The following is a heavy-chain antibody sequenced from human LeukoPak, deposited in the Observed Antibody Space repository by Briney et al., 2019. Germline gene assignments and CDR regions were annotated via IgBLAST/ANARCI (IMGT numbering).Heavy chain of an antibody. V-gene: IGHV3-9*01. CDR3: AKDYGPRRTVYYFDN. CDR2: INWDGDNL. Sequence: PGRSLRLSCAAAGFTFNNYAMHWVRQAPGKGLEWVSGINWDGDNLGYADSVKGRFTISRDNAKNSLYLQMNSLRPEDTSLYSCAKDYGPRRTVYYFDNWGQGTLVTVSS. J-gene: IGHJ4*02. CDR1: GFTFNNYA. D-gene: IGHD3-10*01.